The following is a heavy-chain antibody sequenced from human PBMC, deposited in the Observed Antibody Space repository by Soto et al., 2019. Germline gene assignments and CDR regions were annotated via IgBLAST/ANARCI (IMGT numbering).Heavy chain of an antibody. Sequence: EVQLLESGGGLLQPGGSLRLSCAASGLTFSSYAMSWVRQAPGKGLEWVSAISGSGGTTYYADSVKGRFTISRDNSKNTLYLQMNSLRAEDTALYYCAKYEGDTPMVYFDYWGQGTLVTVSS. V-gene: IGHV3-23*01. J-gene: IGHJ4*02. D-gene: IGHD5-18*01. CDR2: ISGSGGTT. CDR1: GLTFSSYA. CDR3: AKYEGDTPMVYFDY.